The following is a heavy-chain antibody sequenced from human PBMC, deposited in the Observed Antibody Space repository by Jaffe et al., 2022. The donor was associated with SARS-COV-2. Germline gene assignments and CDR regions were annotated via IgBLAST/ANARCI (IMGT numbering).Heavy chain of an antibody. V-gene: IGHV4-59*01. CDR3: ARELPARLLFDY. J-gene: IGHJ4*02. D-gene: IGHD2-15*01. CDR1: GGSLINYY. Sequence: QVQLQESGPGLVKPSETLSLTCTVSGGSLINYYWGWIRQAPGKGLEWIGYSYYDGNVNYNPSLRSRLTISVDTSKNQFSLKLNSVTAADTAVYYCARELPARLLFDYWGQGTPVTVSS. CDR2: SYYDGNV.